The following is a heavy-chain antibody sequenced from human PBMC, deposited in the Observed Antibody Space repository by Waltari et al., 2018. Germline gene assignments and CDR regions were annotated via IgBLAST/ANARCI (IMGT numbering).Heavy chain of an antibody. CDR2: INAGNGNT. CDR1: GYIFTGYA. V-gene: IGHV1-3*01. CDR3: ARARGYYASGPYYNVEKDY. Sequence: QVQLVQSGAEVKKPGASVKISCKASGYIFTGYAIHWVRQAPGQRLEWMGWINAGNGNTKYSQKFQGRVTITRDTSASTASMELSSLRSEDTAVYYCARARGYYASGPYYNVEKDYWGQGTLVTVSS. J-gene: IGHJ4*02. D-gene: IGHD3-10*01.